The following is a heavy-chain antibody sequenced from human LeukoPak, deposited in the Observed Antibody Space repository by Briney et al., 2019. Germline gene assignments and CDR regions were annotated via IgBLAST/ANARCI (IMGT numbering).Heavy chain of an antibody. D-gene: IGHD2/OR15-2a*01. CDR2: IYFSGST. CDR1: GGAIGADY. J-gene: IGHJ5*02. Sequence: SETLSLTCTVSGGAIGADYWSWIRQTPGKGLEWIGYIYFSGSTNYNPSLKRRVTISVDKSKNQFSLKLSSVTAADTAVYYCARRDLTKTTFDPWGQGTLVTVSS. CDR3: ARRDLTKTTFDP. V-gene: IGHV4-59*12.